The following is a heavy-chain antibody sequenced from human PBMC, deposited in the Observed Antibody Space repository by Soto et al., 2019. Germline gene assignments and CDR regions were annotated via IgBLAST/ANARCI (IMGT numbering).Heavy chain of an antibody. CDR2: INPNTGVT. CDR3: AKDSHYDILTGYSRYSFDV. Sequence: QVQLVQSGAEVKKPGASMKVSCKASGYTFVGYYIHWVRQAPGQGLEWLGWINPNTGVTIYTQKFQGRVTMTRDTSISAAYMELSRLSSDDTAVYYCAKDSHYDILTGYSRYSFDVWGQGTVVTVSS. CDR1: GYTFVGYY. J-gene: IGHJ3*01. V-gene: IGHV1-2*02. D-gene: IGHD3-9*01.